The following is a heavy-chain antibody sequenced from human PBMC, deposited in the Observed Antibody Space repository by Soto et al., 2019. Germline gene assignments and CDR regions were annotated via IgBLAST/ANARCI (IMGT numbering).Heavy chain of an antibody. J-gene: IGHJ3*01. CDR1: GLTFSIYV. V-gene: IGHV3-23*01. D-gene: IGHD6-6*01. CDR3: ARVEGTARNALEV. CDR2: VSGSAGST. Sequence: EFLRLSCADSGLTFSIYVMTWVSQAPGKRLEWVSAVSGSAGSTYYADSVKGRFSISRDNSKNTLYLQMNTLTADDTAVYYCARVEGTARNALEVWGHGTMVPISS.